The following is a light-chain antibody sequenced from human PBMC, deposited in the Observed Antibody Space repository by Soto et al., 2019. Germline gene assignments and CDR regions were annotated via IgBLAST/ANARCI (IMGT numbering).Light chain of an antibody. J-gene: IGKJ4*01. CDR3: QQYNTWTT. Sequence: EIVMTQSPATLSVSPGERATLSCRASQSVSSNLAWYQQKPGQAPRLLIYDASTRATGIPARFSGSGSGTEFTLTISSLQSEDFAVYYCQQYNTWTTFGGGTKVEIK. V-gene: IGKV3-15*01. CDR1: QSVSSN. CDR2: DAS.